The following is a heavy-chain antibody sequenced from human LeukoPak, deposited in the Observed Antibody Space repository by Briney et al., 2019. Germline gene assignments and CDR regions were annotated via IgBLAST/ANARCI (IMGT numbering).Heavy chain of an antibody. V-gene: IGHV3-30*18. CDR3: AKGPLIEVAGTTWHY. D-gene: IGHD6-19*01. Sequence: GGSLRLSCAASGFTFSSYGMHWVRQAPGKGLEWVAVISYDGSNKYYADSVKGRFTISRDNSKNTLYLQMDSLRADDTAVYYCAKGPLIEVAGTTWHYWGQGTPVTVSS. CDR2: ISYDGSNK. J-gene: IGHJ4*02. CDR1: GFTFSSYG.